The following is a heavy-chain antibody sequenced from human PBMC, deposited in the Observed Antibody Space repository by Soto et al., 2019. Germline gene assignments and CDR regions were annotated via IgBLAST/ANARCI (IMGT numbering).Heavy chain of an antibody. CDR3: ARRYGGGSYCDY. CDR2: TYYSGST. J-gene: IGHJ4*02. V-gene: IGHV4-39*01. D-gene: IGHD3-10*01. CDR1: GGSISSSSYY. Sequence: SETLSFTCTVSGGSISSSSYYWDWIRQPPGKGLEWIATTYYSGSTYYNPSLKSRVTTSVDTAENQFSLKLSSVTAADTAVYYCARRYGGGSYCDYWGKGTLVTVSP.